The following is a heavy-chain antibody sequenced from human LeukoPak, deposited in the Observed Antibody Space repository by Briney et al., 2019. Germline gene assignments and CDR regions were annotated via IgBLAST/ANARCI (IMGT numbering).Heavy chain of an antibody. J-gene: IGHJ3*02. V-gene: IGHV4-4*07. CDR2: IYTSGST. CDR3: ARDLGFGESDAFDI. CDR1: GGSISSYY. Sequence: SETLSLTCTVSGGSISSYYWSWIRQPAGKGLEWIGRIYTSGSTNYNPSLKSRVTMSVDTSKNQFSLKLSSVTAADTAVYYCARDLGFGESDAFDIWGQGTMVTVSS. D-gene: IGHD3-10*01.